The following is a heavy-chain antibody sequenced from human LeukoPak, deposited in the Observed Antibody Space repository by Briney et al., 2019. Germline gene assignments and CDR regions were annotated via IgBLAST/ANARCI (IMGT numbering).Heavy chain of an antibody. V-gene: IGHV5-51*01. CDR1: GYRFTSYW. CDR3: ARQYSSGWYGDWFDP. J-gene: IGHJ5*02. Sequence: GESLKISCKGSGYRFTSYWIGWVRQMPGKGLEWMGIIYPGDSDTRYSPSFQGQVTISADKSISTAYLQWSSLKASDTAMYYCARQYSSGWYGDWFDPWGQGTLVTVSS. CDR2: IYPGDSDT. D-gene: IGHD6-19*01.